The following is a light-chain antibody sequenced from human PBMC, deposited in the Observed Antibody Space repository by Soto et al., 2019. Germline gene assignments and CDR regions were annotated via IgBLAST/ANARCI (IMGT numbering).Light chain of an antibody. J-gene: IGLJ3*02. V-gene: IGLV2-23*01. CDR2: DDT. Sequence: ALTQPASVSGSPGQSITISCTGTSSDVGTYKPVSWYQQYPGKAPKVIIYDDTKRPSGVSSRFSGSKSGNTASLTISGLQAEDEADYYCCSFAGSSTSFGGGTKVTVL. CDR3: CSFAGSSTS. CDR1: SSDVGTYKP.